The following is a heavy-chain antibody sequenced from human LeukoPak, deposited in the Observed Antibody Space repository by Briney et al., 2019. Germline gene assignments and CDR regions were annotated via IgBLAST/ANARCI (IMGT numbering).Heavy chain of an antibody. CDR3: ASHSRYSSSPRKFDP. CDR1: GFTFSSYG. Sequence: GGSLRLSCAASGFTFSSYGMHWVRQAPGKGLEWVSYISTSGSTIYYADSVKGRFTISRDNAKNSLYLQMNSLRAEDTAVYYCASHSRYSSSPRKFDPWGQGTLVTVSS. CDR2: ISTSGSTI. J-gene: IGHJ5*02. D-gene: IGHD6-6*01. V-gene: IGHV3-48*04.